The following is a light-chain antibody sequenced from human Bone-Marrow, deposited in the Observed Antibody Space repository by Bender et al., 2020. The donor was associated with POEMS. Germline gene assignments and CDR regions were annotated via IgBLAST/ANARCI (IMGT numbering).Light chain of an antibody. J-gene: IGLJ3*02. CDR1: NSDVGYYNF. V-gene: IGLV2-11*01. CDR3: QSYDNSLGGWV. CDR2: DDT. Sequence: QSALTQPPSVSGSPGQSVTITCTGTNSDVGYYNFVSWYQQYPDKAPKVIIYDDTKRPSGVPDRFSGSKSGTSASLAITGLQAEDEGDYYCQSYDNSLGGWVFGGGTKLTVL.